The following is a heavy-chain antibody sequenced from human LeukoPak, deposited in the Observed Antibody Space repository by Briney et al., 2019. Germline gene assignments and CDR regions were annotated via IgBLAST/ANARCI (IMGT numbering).Heavy chain of an antibody. J-gene: IGHJ6*02. CDR3: ARDPKNYYDSSGTSYYYYGMDV. CDR2: IIPIFGTA. D-gene: IGHD3-22*01. V-gene: IGHV1-69*13. Sequence: ASVKVSCKASGGTFSSYVISWVRQAPGQGLEWMGGIIPIFGTANYAQKFRGRVTVTADESTSTAYMELSSLRSEDTAVYYCARDPKNYYDSSGTSYYYYGMDVWGQGTTVTVSS. CDR1: GGTFSSYV.